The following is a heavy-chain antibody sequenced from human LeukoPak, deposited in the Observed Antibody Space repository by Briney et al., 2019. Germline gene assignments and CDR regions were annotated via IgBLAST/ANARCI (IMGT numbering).Heavy chain of an antibody. J-gene: IGHJ3*02. CDR3: ARGELEGAFDI. Sequence: SVKVSCKASGGTFSSYAISWVRQAPGQGLEWMGRIIPILGIANYAQKFQGRVTITADKSTSTAYMELSSLRSEDTAVYYCARGELEGAFDIWGQGTMVTVSS. V-gene: IGHV1-69*04. CDR2: IIPILGIA. D-gene: IGHD1-26*01. CDR1: GGTFSSYA.